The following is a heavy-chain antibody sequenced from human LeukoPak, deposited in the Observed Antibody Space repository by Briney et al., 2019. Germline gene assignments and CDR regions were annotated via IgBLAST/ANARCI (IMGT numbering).Heavy chain of an antibody. J-gene: IGHJ5*02. CDR1: GYTFTSYG. CDR3: AREEDSYYDFWSGYYSKNWFDP. Sequence: ASVKVSCKASGYTFTSYGISWVRQAPGQGLEWMGWISAYNGNTNYAQKLQGRVTMTTDTSTSTAYVELRSLRSDDTAVYYCAREEDSYYDFWSGYYSKNWFDPWGQGTLVTVSS. V-gene: IGHV1-18*01. D-gene: IGHD3-3*01. CDR2: ISAYNGNT.